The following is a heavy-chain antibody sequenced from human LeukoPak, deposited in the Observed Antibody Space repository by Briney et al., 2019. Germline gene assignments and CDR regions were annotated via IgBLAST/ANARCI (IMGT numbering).Heavy chain of an antibody. CDR2: INHSGST. CDR1: GGSFSGYY. D-gene: IGHD1-26*01. Sequence: SETLSLTCAVYGGSFSGYYWSWIRQPPGKGLEWIGEINHSGSTDYNPSLKSRVTISVDTSKNQFSLKLSSVTAADTAVYYCVRGLHYGSYPFDYWGQGTLVTVSS. CDR3: VRGLHYGSYPFDY. V-gene: IGHV4-34*01. J-gene: IGHJ4*02.